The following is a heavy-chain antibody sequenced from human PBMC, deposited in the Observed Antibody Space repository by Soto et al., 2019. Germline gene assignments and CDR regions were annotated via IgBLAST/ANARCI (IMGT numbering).Heavy chain of an antibody. CDR2: IYYSGST. V-gene: IGHV4-39*07. D-gene: IGHD1-20*01. CDR1: GGSMSSSYY. Sequence: QLQLQESGPGLVKPSETLSLTCTVSGGSMSSSYYWGWIRQPPGKGLEWIGRIYYSGSTNYNPSLKSRVTISIDTSKNQFSLKLSSVTAADTAVYYCARLTGTSSFDSWGQGTLVTVSS. J-gene: IGHJ4*02. CDR3: ARLTGTSSFDS.